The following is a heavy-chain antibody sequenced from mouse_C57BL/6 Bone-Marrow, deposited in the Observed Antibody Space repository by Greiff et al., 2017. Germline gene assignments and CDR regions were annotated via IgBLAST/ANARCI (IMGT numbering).Heavy chain of an antibody. J-gene: IGHJ4*01. CDR1: GFSFNTYA. CDR2: IRSKSNNYAT. V-gene: IGHV10-1*01. CDR3: VTGDYYAMDY. Sequence: DVHLVESGGGLVQPKGSLKLSCAASGFSFNTYAMNWVRQAPGKGLEWVARIRSKSNNYATYYADSVKDRFTISRDDSESMLYLQMNNLKTEDTAMYYCVTGDYYAMDYWGQGTSVTVSS.